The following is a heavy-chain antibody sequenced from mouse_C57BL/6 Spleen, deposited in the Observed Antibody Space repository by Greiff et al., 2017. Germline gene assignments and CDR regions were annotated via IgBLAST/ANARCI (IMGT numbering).Heavy chain of an antibody. V-gene: IGHV5-15*01. CDR2: ISNLAYSI. D-gene: IGHD1-1*01. J-gene: IGHJ1*03. CDR3: ARQGSSLYWYFDV. CDR1: GFTFSDYG. Sequence: DVMLVESGGGLVQPGGSLKLSCAASGFTFSDYGMAWVRQAPRKGPEWVAFISNLAYSIYYADTVTGRFTISRENAKNTLYLEMSSLRSEDTAMYYCARQGSSLYWYFDVWGTGTTVTVSS.